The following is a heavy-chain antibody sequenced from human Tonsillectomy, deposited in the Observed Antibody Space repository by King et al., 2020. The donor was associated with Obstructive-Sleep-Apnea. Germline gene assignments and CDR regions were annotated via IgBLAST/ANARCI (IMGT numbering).Heavy chain of an antibody. D-gene: IGHD3-16*02. CDR2: IKSKTEWATT. CDR1: VYTFDNAL. CDR3: TTDFDYVWGSYRLFDY. J-gene: IGHJ4*02. V-gene: IGHV3-15*01. Sequence: QLVQSGGGLGKPGGALRLSCAVSVYTFDNALMSWGRQAPGKGLECGGRIKSKTEWATTEYAVSVKGRFTISRDDSKNTLYLQMNSLKTEDTAVYYCTTDFDYVWGSYRLFDYWGQGTLVTVSS.